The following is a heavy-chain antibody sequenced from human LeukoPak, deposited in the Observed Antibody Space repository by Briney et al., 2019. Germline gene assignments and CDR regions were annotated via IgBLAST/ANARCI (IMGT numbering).Heavy chain of an antibody. CDR2: ISAYNGNT. CDR3: AKGVEGAHYYGMDV. CDR1: GYTFTSYG. Sequence: ASVKVSCKASGYTFTSYGISWVRQAPGQGLEWMGWISAYNGNTNYAQKLQGRVTMTTDTSTSTAYMELRSLRSDDTAVYYCAKGVEGAHYYGMDVWGQGTTVTVSS. V-gene: IGHV1-18*01. D-gene: IGHD3-3*01. J-gene: IGHJ6*02.